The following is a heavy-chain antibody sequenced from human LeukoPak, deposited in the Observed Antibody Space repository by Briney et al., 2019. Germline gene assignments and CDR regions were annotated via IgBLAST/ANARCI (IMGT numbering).Heavy chain of an antibody. J-gene: IGHJ6*03. V-gene: IGHV1-18*01. Sequence: ASVKVSCKASGYTLTSYGISWVRQAPGQGLEWMGWISAYNGNTNYAQKLQGRVTMTTDTSTSTAYMELRSLRSDDTAVYYCARVRGVILYYYYMDVWGKGTTVTISS. D-gene: IGHD3-10*01. CDR1: GYTLTSYG. CDR3: ARVRGVILYYYYMDV. CDR2: ISAYNGNT.